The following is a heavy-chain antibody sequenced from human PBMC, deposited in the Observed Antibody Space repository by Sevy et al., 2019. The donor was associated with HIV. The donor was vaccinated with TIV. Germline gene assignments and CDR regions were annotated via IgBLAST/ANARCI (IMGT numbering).Heavy chain of an antibody. CDR1: GFTFDDYT. J-gene: IGHJ6*02. CDR2: IRSKAYGGTT. CDR3: TRVEGAADWGMDV. D-gene: IGHD1-26*01. Sequence: GGSLRLSCRASGFTFDDYTMCWVRQAPGKGLEWVAFIRSKAYGGTTEYAASVKGRFTISRDESKSIAYLQMNSLKTEDTAVYYCTRVEGAADWGMDVWGQWTTVTVSS. V-gene: IGHV3-49*04.